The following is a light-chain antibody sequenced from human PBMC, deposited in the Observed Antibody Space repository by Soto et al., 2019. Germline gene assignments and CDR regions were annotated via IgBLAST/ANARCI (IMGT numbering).Light chain of an antibody. V-gene: IGKV1-9*01. CDR1: QGISTY. J-gene: IGKJ1*01. Sequence: IQMTHSPSTLSGSVLDRVTITFRASQGISTYLAWYQQKPGKAPKLVIYAASTLQSGVPSRFSGSGSGTEFTLTINSLQPDDFATYYCQQYNTYWTFGQGTKVDI. CDR3: QQYNTYWT. CDR2: AAS.